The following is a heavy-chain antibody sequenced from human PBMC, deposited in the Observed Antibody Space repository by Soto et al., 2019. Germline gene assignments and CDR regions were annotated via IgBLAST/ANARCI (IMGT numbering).Heavy chain of an antibody. D-gene: IGHD2-15*01. CDR3: GRVGRWFELDLDY. Sequence: GGSLRLSCAASGFTFSHLGMHWVRQAPGKGLEWLSAVSSDVASIFYAQSVAGRFAISRDRSMNTLYLQMTSLRVEDTAVYYCGRVGRWFELDLDYWGQGTLVTVSS. J-gene: IGHJ4*01. V-gene: IGHV3-30*03. CDR1: GFTFSHLG. CDR2: VSSDVASI.